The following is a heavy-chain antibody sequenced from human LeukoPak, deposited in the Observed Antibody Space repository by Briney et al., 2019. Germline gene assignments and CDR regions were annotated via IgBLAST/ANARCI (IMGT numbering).Heavy chain of an antibody. J-gene: IGHJ6*03. Sequence: SETLSLTCIVSGDSFSSYQWSWVRQPAGKGLEWIGRISASGTTGSNPALKSRVTMSVDSSKKQFSLNLSSVTAADTAVYYCARAASGDAVDYYGSGRRFYSYYMDVWGKGTTVTISS. V-gene: IGHV4-4*07. CDR2: ISASGTT. CDR3: ARAASGDAVDYYGSGRRFYSYYMDV. CDR1: GDSFSSYQ. D-gene: IGHD3-10*01.